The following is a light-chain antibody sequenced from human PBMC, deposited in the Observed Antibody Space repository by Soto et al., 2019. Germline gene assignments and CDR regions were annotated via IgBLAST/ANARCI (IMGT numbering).Light chain of an antibody. Sequence: QPVLTQSPSASASLGASVKLTGTLSSGHSSYAIAWHQQQPEKGPRYLMKLNSDGSHSKGDGIPDRFSGSSSRAERYLTVSSLQSEDEADYYCQTGRTGMVFGGRTKLTVL. V-gene: IGLV4-69*01. CDR3: QTGRTGMV. J-gene: IGLJ2*01. CDR2: LNSDGSH. CDR1: SGHSSYA.